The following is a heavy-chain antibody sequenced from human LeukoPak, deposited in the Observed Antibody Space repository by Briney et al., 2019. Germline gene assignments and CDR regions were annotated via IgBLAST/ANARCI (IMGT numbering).Heavy chain of an antibody. CDR2: IRHDGSDK. J-gene: IGHJ6*02. Sequence: GGSLRLSCAASGFTFNNHWMSWVRQAPGKGLEWVANIRHDGSDKKYVDSVKGRFTISRDNAENLLFLQMNSLRAEHTAVYYCARRITIAAAGWGYGMDVWGQGTTVTVSS. CDR3: ARRITIAAAGWGYGMDV. D-gene: IGHD6-13*01. V-gene: IGHV3-7*03. CDR1: GFTFNNHW.